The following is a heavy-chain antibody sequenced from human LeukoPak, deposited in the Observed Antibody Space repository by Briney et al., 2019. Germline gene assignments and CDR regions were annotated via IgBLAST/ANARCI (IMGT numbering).Heavy chain of an antibody. D-gene: IGHD6-19*01. CDR1: EYSLSDLS. Sequence: ASVKVSCKISEYSLSDLSIHWVREAPGEGLEWMGGFDSENNKMVYSQKFQGRVTMTEDTSADTAYMELTSLRSEDTAVYFCETDRVYRSSGRSWGFFDYWGQGTLAIVSS. CDR2: FDSENNKM. V-gene: IGHV1-24*01. J-gene: IGHJ4*02. CDR3: ETDRVYRSSGRSWGFFDY.